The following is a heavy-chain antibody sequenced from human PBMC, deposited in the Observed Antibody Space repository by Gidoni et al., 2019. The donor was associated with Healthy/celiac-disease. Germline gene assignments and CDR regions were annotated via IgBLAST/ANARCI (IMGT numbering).Heavy chain of an antibody. J-gene: IGHJ6*02. Sequence: EVQLVESGGGLVKPGGSLRLSCAASGVTFSNAWMIWVRQAPGKGLEWVGRIKSKTDGGTTDYAAPVKGRFTISRDDSKNTLYLQMNSLKTEDTAVYYCTTDIPYPWGFYGYYYGMDVWGQGTTVTVSS. CDR3: TTDIPYPWGFYGYYYGMDV. V-gene: IGHV3-15*01. D-gene: IGHD7-27*01. CDR1: GVTFSNAW. CDR2: IKSKTDGGTT.